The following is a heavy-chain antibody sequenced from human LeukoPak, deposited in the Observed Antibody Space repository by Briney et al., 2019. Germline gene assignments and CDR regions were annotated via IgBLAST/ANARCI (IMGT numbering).Heavy chain of an antibody. D-gene: IGHD5-24*01. V-gene: IGHV1-2*02. CDR3: ARGGRWLQSNGTYFDY. CDR2: INPNSGGT. Sequence: ASVKVSCKASGYTFTGYYMHWVRQAPGQGLEWMGWINPNSGGTNYAQKFQGRVTMTRDTSISTAYTDLSRLRSDDTAVYYCARGGRWLQSNGTYFDYWGQGTLVTVSS. CDR1: GYTFTGYY. J-gene: IGHJ4*02.